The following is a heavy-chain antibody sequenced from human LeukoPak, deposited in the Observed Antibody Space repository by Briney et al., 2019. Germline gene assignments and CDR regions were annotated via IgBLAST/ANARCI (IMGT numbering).Heavy chain of an antibody. D-gene: IGHD6-13*01. CDR3: AKAHIAAADYYYYYMDV. V-gene: IGHV3-23*01. CDR2: ISGSGGST. J-gene: IGHJ6*03. CDR1: GFTFSSYT. Sequence: GGSLRLSCAASGFTFSSYTMTWVRRARGKGLEWVSAISGSGGSTNYADSVKGRFTISGDNSKNTVYLQMNSLRAEDTAVYYCAKAHIAAADYYYYYMDVWGKGTTVTVSS.